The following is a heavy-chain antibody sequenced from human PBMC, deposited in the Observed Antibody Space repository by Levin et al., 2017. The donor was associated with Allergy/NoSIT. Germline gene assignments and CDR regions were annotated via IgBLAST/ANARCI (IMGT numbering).Heavy chain of an antibody. D-gene: IGHD3-10*01. CDR2: ISYDGSNK. Sequence: GGSLRLSCAASGFTFSNYGMHWVRQAPGKGLEWVAVISYDGSNKYYADSVKGRFTISRDNSKNTLFLQMNSLRAEDTAVYYCAKDRGSGSSAIDYWGHGTLVTVSS. CDR3: AKDRGSGSSAIDY. J-gene: IGHJ4*01. V-gene: IGHV3-30*18. CDR1: GFTFSNYG.